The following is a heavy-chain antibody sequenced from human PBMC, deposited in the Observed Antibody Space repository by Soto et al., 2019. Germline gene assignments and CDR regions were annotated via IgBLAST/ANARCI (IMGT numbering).Heavy chain of an antibody. J-gene: IGHJ4*02. Sequence: ASVKVSCKASGYTFTGYYMHWVRQAPGQGLEWMGWINPNSGGTNYAQKFQGWVTMTRDTSISTAYMELSRLRSEDTAVYYCARDHQQWLARNYLDYWGQGTLVTVSS. CDR1: GYTFTGYY. D-gene: IGHD6-19*01. V-gene: IGHV1-2*04. CDR3: ARDHQQWLARNYLDY. CDR2: INPNSGGT.